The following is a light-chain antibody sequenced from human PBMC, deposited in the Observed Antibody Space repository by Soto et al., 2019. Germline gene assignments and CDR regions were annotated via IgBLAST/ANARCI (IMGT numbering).Light chain of an antibody. CDR2: AAS. CDR1: QSLRSSY. J-gene: IGKJ1*01. CDR3: QQYDTSPRT. V-gene: IGKV3-20*01. Sequence: EIVFTQSPGTLSLSPGERATLSCRASQSLRSSYLAWYQPKPGQAPRILIYAASSSATGIPDRFSGSGSETDFTLTISRLEPEDSAVYYCQQYDTSPRTFGQGTKVDIK.